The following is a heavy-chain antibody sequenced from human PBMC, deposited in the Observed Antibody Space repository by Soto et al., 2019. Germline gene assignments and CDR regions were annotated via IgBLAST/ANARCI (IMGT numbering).Heavy chain of an antibody. CDR1: GFTFSSYA. CDR3: ARDWHWFGEFPFDY. Sequence: GGSLRLSCAASGFTFSSYAMSWVRQAPGKGLEWVSAISGSGGSTYYADSVKGRFTISRDNSKNTLYLQMNSLRAEDTAVYYCARDWHWFGEFPFDYWGQGTLVTVSS. CDR2: ISGSGGST. J-gene: IGHJ4*02. D-gene: IGHD3-10*01. V-gene: IGHV3-23*01.